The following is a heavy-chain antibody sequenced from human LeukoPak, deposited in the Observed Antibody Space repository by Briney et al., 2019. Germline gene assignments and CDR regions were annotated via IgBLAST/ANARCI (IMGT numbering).Heavy chain of an antibody. J-gene: IGHJ4*02. CDR1: GYTFTGYY. V-gene: IGHV1-2*02. Sequence: ASVKVSCKASGYTFTGYYMHWVRQAPGQGLEWMGWINPNSVGTNYAQKFQGRVTMTRDTSISTAYRELSRLRSDDTAVYYCARDQDYGDYRGYFDYWGQGTLVTVSS. D-gene: IGHD4-17*01. CDR3: ARDQDYGDYRGYFDY. CDR2: INPNSVGT.